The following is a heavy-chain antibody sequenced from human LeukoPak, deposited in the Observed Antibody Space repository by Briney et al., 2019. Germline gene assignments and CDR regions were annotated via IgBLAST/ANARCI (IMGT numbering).Heavy chain of an antibody. CDR3: ATVRGVLDY. J-gene: IGHJ4*02. V-gene: IGHV3-15*01. CDR1: GFTFSNAW. CDR2: IKSKAEGETT. D-gene: IGHD3-10*01. Sequence: GGSLRLSCAVSGFTFSNAWMNWVRQAPGKGLEGVGRIKSKAEGETTDNAAPVKGRFTISRDDSKNTLYLQMNSLKTEDTAVYYCATVRGVLDYWGQGTLVTVSS.